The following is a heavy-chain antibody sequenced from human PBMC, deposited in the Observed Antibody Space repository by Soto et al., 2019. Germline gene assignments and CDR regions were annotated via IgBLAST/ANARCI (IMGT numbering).Heavy chain of an antibody. CDR2: IYYSGST. J-gene: IGHJ6*02. D-gene: IGHD6-13*01. V-gene: IGHV4-30-4*01. Sequence: SETLSLTCTVSGGSISSGDYYWSWIRQPPGKGLEWIGYIYYSGSTFYNPSLKSRVPISVATSKHQFSLKLSSVTAADPAVYYCARASVASDSSRSHRHYYYYGMDVWGQGTTVTVSS. CDR1: GGSISSGDYY. CDR3: ARASVASDSSRSHRHYYYYGMDV.